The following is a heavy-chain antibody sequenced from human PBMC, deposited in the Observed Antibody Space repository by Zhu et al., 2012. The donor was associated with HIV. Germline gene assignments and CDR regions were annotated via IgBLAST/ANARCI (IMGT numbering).Heavy chain of an antibody. D-gene: IGHD3-22*01. CDR2: INHSGST. J-gene: IGHJ6*03. Sequence: QVQLQQWGAGLLKPSETLSLTCAVYGGSFSGYYWSWIRQPPGKGLEWIGEINHSGSTNYNPSLKSRVTISVDTSKNQFSLKLSSVTAADTAVYYCARRNYYDSSGYYYGGDYYYYYMDVWGKGPRSPSP. CDR1: GGSFSGYY. V-gene: IGHV4-34*01. CDR3: ARRNYYDSSGYYYGGDYYYYYMDV.